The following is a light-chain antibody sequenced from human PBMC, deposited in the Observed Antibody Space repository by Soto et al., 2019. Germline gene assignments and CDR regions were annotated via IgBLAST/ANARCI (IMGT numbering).Light chain of an antibody. Sequence: QSVLTQPPSASGTPGQRVTISCSGSSSNVGFNYVYWYQQLPGTAPKLLIYGNTQRPSGVPDRFSGSKSGTSASLAISGLRFEDEADYYCAAWDDSLSVGVFGTGTKLTVL. CDR1: SSNVGFNY. J-gene: IGLJ1*01. CDR3: AAWDDSLSVGV. V-gene: IGLV1-47*02. CDR2: GNT.